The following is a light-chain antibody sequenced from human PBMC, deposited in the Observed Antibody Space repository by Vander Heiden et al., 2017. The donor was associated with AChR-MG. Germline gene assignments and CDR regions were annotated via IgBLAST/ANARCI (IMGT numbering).Light chain of an antibody. V-gene: IGLV1-40*01. Sequence: QSVLTQPPSVSGAPGQTVTISCSGTDSNIGAGYAVHWYQQLPGRAPKVLIFSNTDRPSGVPDRFSGSRSATSASLTISGLQVEDEALYYCQSYDRSLSVWDFGGGTKLTVL. J-gene: IGLJ2*01. CDR1: DSNIGAGYA. CDR3: QSYDRSLSVWD. CDR2: SNT.